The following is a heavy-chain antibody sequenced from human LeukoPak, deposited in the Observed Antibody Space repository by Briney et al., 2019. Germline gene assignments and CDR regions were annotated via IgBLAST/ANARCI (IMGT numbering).Heavy chain of an antibody. V-gene: IGHV3-53*01. CDR1: GFTVSSNY. D-gene: IGHD3-9*01. J-gene: IGHJ4*02. Sequence: GGSLRLSCAASGFTVSSNYMSWVRQAPGKGLEWVSVIYSAGSTYYADSVEGRFTISRDNSKNTLYLQMNSLRAEDTAVYYCAREHYNLLTGRGGYFDYWGQGTLVTVSS. CDR3: AREHYNLLTGRGGYFDY. CDR2: IYSAGST.